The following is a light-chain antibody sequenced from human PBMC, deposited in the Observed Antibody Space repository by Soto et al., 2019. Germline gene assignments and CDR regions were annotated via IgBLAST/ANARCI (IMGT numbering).Light chain of an antibody. Sequence: DIQMTQSPSSVSAYVGDRVTITCRASRGITTYLAWYQQKPGSAPNLLIYAASSLQSGVPSRFSGSGFGTDFTLTISSLQPEDYATYYCQQANSPPLTFGGGTKVEIK. V-gene: IGKV1D-12*01. CDR1: RGITTY. CDR2: AAS. J-gene: IGKJ4*01. CDR3: QQANSPPLT.